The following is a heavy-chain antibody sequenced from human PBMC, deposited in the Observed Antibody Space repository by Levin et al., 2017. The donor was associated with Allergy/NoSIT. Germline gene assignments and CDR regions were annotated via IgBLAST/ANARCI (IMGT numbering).Heavy chain of an antibody. Sequence: PGGSLRLSCAASGFTFSSYGMHWVRQAPGKGLEWVAVISYDGSNKYYADSVKGRFTISRDNSKNTLYLQMNSLRAEDTAVYYCAKGPHYGDSFQFDYWGQGTLVTVSS. CDR3: AKGPHYGDSFQFDY. V-gene: IGHV3-30*18. J-gene: IGHJ4*02. CDR2: ISYDGSNK. CDR1: GFTFSSYG. D-gene: IGHD4-17*01.